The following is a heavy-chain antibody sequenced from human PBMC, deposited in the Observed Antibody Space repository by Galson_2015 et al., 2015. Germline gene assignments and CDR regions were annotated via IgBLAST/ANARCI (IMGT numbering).Heavy chain of an antibody. CDR2: ISSSGSTI. CDR1: GFTFSSYS. J-gene: IGHJ4*02. V-gene: IGHV3-48*04. D-gene: IGHD3-10*01. CDR3: ARDGGSGSYSNFDY. Sequence: SLRLSCAASGFTFSSYSMNWVRQAPGKGLEWVSYISSSGSTIYYADSVKGRFTISRDNAKNSLYLQMNSLRAEDTAVYYCARDGGSGSYSNFDYWGQGTLVTVSS.